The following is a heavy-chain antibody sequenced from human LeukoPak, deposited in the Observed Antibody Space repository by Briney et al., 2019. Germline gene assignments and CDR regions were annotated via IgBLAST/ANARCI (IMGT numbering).Heavy chain of an antibody. D-gene: IGHD2-2*02. CDR3: AKAMVVPAAIPDYYYYYMDV. Sequence: GGSLRLSCAASGFTFSSYGMHWVRQAPGKGLEWVAFIRYDGSNKYYADSVKGRFTISRDNSKNTLYLQMNSLRAEDTAVYYCAKAMVVPAAIPDYYYYYMDVWGKGTTVTVSS. CDR2: IRYDGSNK. V-gene: IGHV3-30*02. J-gene: IGHJ6*03. CDR1: GFTFSSYG.